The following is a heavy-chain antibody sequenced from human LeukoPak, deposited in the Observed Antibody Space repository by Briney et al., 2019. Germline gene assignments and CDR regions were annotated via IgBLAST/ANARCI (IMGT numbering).Heavy chain of an antibody. Sequence: PGRSLRLSCAASGFTFSSYGMHWVRQAPGKGLEWVAVISYDGSNKYYADSVKGRFTISRDNSKNTLYLQMNSLRAEDTAVYYCAKLTKENWFDPWGQGTLVTVSS. CDR2: ISYDGSNK. V-gene: IGHV3-30*18. CDR3: AKLTKENWFDP. D-gene: IGHD3-9*01. J-gene: IGHJ5*02. CDR1: GFTFSSYG.